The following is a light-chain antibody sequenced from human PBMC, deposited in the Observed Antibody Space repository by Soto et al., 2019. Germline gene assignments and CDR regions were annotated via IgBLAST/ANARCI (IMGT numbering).Light chain of an antibody. V-gene: IGLV1-44*01. CDR2: SNN. J-gene: IGLJ3*02. CDR1: SSNIGSNV. CDR3: ASRDDSLKVWM. Sequence: QSVLTQPPSASGTPGQRVTISCSGTSSNIGSNVVSWYQQFPGTAPKLLIYSNNQRPSGVPDRFSGSKSGTSASLAISGLQSEDEADYFCASRDDSLKVWMFGGGTKVTVL.